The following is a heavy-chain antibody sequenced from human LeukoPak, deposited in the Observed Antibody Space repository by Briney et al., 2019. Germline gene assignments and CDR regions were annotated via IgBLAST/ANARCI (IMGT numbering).Heavy chain of an antibody. CDR3: ARDLQQWLEYYGMDV. J-gene: IGHJ6*02. V-gene: IGHV3-48*03. CDR1: GFTFSSYE. CDR2: ISSSGSTI. D-gene: IGHD6-19*01. Sequence: GGSLRLSCAASGFTFSSYEMNWVRQAPGKGLEWVSYISSSGSTIYYADSVKGRFTISRDNAKNSLYLQMNSLRAEDTAVYYCARDLQQWLEYYGMDVWGQGTRSPSP.